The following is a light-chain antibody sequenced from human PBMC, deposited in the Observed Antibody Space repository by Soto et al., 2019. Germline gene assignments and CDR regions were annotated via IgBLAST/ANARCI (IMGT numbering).Light chain of an antibody. Sequence: IVLTQSPATLSLSPGERATLSCRASQSVSSYLAWYQQKPSQAPRLLIYDASNRATGISARFSGSGSGTDFTLTISSLEPEDFAVYYCQQRYNWPLTFGPGTKVYIK. J-gene: IGKJ3*01. CDR3: QQRYNWPLT. CDR1: QSVSSY. CDR2: DAS. V-gene: IGKV3-11*01.